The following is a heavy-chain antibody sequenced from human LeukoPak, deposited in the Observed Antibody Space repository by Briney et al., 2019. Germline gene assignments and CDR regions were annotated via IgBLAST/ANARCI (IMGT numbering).Heavy chain of an antibody. CDR1: GGTFSSYA. CDR3: ARDLTYYYDSSGYSDY. Sequence: ASVKVSCKASGGTFSSYAISWVRQAPGQGLEWMGRIIPILGIANHAQKFQGRVTITADKSTSTAYMELSSLRSEDTAVYYCARDLTYYYDSSGYSDYWGQGTLVTVSS. J-gene: IGHJ4*02. V-gene: IGHV1-69*04. CDR2: IIPILGIA. D-gene: IGHD3-22*01.